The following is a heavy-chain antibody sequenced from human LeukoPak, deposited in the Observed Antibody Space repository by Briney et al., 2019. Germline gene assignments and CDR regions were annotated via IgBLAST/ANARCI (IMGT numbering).Heavy chain of an antibody. Sequence: GGSLRLSCAASGFTFSSYWMHWVRQAPGKGLMWVSRINSDGSITNYADSVKGRFTISRDNARNTLYLQMNSLRAEDTAVYYCARVRATFSPHFDNWGQGTLVTVSS. CDR3: ARVRATFSPHFDN. J-gene: IGHJ4*02. CDR1: GFTFSSYW. D-gene: IGHD5-12*01. V-gene: IGHV3-74*01. CDR2: INSDGSIT.